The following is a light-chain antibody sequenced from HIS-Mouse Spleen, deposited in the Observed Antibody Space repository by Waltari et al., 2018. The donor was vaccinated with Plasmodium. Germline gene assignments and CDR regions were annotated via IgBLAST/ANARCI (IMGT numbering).Light chain of an antibody. V-gene: IGKV3-20*01. J-gene: IGKJ2*01. CDR1: QSVSRSY. CDR2: GAS. CDR3: QQYGSSPYT. Sequence: DIVLTQSPGTLSLSPGERPTLSCRASQSVSRSYLAWYQQKPGQAPRLLIYGASSRATGIPDRFSGSGSGTDFTLTISRLEPEDFAVYYCQQYGSSPYTFGQGTKLEIK.